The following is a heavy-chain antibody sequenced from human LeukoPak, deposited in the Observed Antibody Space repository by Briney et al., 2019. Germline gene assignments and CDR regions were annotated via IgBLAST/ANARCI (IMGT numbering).Heavy chain of an antibody. CDR1: GFTFSSHA. CDR2: ISYDGSSK. V-gene: IGHV3-30*04. Sequence: GGSLGLSCAASGFTFSSHAMHWVRQAPGKGLEWVAVISYDGSSKYYADSVKGRFTISRDNSKNTLYLQMNSLRAEDTAVYYCARGYSGYDLGEDYWGQGTLVTVSS. J-gene: IGHJ4*02. CDR3: ARGYSGYDLGEDY. D-gene: IGHD5-12*01.